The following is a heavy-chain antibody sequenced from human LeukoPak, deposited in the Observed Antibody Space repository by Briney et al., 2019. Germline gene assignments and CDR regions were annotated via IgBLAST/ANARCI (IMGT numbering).Heavy chain of an antibody. D-gene: IGHD5-12*01. CDR3: AQRAGGYEASDH. CDR2: IKSDGSRK. CDR1: GFTFRNHW. Sequence: AGGSLRLSCTASGFTFRNHWMHWVRQAPGKGLVWVSRIKSDGSRKDYADSVKGRFTISRDNAKNTLYLQMNTLRAEDTAVYYCAQRAGGYEASDHWGQGTLVTVSS. J-gene: IGHJ4*02. V-gene: IGHV3-74*01.